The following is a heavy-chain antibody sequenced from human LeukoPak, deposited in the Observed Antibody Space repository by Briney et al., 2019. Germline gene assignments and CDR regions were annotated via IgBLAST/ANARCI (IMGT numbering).Heavy chain of an antibody. CDR1: GLNFSDYS. D-gene: IGHD3-22*01. J-gene: IGHJ4*02. V-gene: IGHV3-7*03. CDR2: INQDGSDK. CDR3: AKDADDSSGYYYFPTSF. Sequence: GGSLRLSCEASGLNFSDYSMHWVRQAPGKGLECVANINQDGSDKYYVDSVKGRFTISRDNTKNSLYLQMNSLRAEDTAVYYCAKDADDSSGYYYFPTSFWGQGTLVTVSS.